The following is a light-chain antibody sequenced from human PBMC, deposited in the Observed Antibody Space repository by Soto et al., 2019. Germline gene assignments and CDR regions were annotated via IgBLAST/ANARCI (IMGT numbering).Light chain of an antibody. V-gene: IGKV2-28*01. CDR1: QSLLHSNGYNY. Sequence: DIVMTQSPISLPVTPGEPASISCRSSQSLLHSNGYNYLDWYLQKRGQSPQLMIYLGSNRASGVTDRFSGSGSGTDFTLKISRVEAEDVGVYYCMQALQTPLTFGGGTKVEMK. CDR2: LGS. J-gene: IGKJ4*02. CDR3: MQALQTPLT.